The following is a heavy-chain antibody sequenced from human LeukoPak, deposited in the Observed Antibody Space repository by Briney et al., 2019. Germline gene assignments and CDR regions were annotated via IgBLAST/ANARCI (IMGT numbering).Heavy chain of an antibody. CDR1: GFTFDDYA. CDR3: ASSSFDY. J-gene: IGHJ4*02. CDR2: TSWNSGSI. D-gene: IGHD6-13*01. V-gene: IGHV3-9*01. Sequence: GGSLRLSCAASGFTFDDYAMHWVRQAPGKGLEWVSGTSWNSGSIGYADSVKGRFTISRDNAKNSLYLQMNSLRAEDTALYYCASSSFDYWGQGTLVTVSS.